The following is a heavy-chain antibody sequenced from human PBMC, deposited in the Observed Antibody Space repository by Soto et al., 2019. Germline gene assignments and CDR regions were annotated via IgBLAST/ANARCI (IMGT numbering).Heavy chain of an antibody. J-gene: IGHJ6*02. CDR3: ARAIAAAAPYYYYYGMDV. Sequence: SETLSLTCTVSGGSISSYYWSWIRQPPGKGLEWIGYIYYSGSTNYNPSLKSRVTVSVDTSKNQFSLKLSSVTAADTAVYYCARAIAAAAPYYYYYGMDVWGQGTTVTVSS. CDR1: GGSISSYY. V-gene: IGHV4-59*01. CDR2: IYYSGST. D-gene: IGHD6-13*01.